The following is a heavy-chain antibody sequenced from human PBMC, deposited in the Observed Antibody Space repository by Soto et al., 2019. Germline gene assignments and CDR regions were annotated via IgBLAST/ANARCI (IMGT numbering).Heavy chain of an antibody. J-gene: IGHJ4*02. D-gene: IGHD5-12*01. Sequence: PSETLSLTCTVSGGSIIAYSWSWVRQPPGKGLEWIGNIHYNGNTKYNPSLKSRVTMSVDTSKNQFSLKLISVTAADTAKYFCAREGSLGRWLQPLDFWGQGTLVTVSS. CDR2: IHYNGNT. V-gene: IGHV4-59*01. CDR3: AREGSLGRWLQPLDF. CDR1: GGSIIAYS.